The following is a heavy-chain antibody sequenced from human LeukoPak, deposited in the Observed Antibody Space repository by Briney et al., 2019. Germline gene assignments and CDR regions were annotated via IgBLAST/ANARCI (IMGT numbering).Heavy chain of an antibody. CDR2: IYHSGST. J-gene: IGHJ1*01. CDR1: GYSISSGYY. V-gene: IGHV4-38-2*02. Sequence: SETLSLTCAVSGYSISSGYYWGWIRQPPGKGLEWIGSIYHSGSTYYNPSLKSRVTISVDTSKNQFSLKLSSVTAADTAVYYCARDLRFLEWLPEYFQHWGQGTLVTVSS. CDR3: ARDLRFLEWLPEYFQH. D-gene: IGHD3-3*01.